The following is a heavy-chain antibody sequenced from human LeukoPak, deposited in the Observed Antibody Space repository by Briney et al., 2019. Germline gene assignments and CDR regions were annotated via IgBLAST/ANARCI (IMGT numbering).Heavy chain of an antibody. Sequence: ASVKVSCKASGYTFTDYYIHWVRQAPGQGLEWMGRINPNSGVTNYAQKFQGRVTMTRDTSISTAYMELTRLRPDDTAIYYCAREIGGPSGIWGQGTMVTVSS. CDR3: AREIGGPSGI. J-gene: IGHJ3*02. CDR1: GYTFTDYY. V-gene: IGHV1-2*06. CDR2: INPNSGVT. D-gene: IGHD1-26*01.